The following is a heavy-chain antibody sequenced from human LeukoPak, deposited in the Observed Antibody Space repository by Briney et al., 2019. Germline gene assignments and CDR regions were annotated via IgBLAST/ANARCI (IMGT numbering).Heavy chain of an antibody. CDR2: IYPGDSNT. V-gene: IGHV5-51*01. Sequence: GESLKISCKGSGYIFTSYWIGWVRQMPGKGLEWMGIIYPGDSNTRYSPSFQGQVTISADKSISTAYLQWSSLKASDTAMYYCARRAGNSGYFSDAFDIWAQGTMVTVSS. J-gene: IGHJ3*02. D-gene: IGHD3-22*01. CDR1: GYIFTSYW. CDR3: ARRAGNSGYFSDAFDI.